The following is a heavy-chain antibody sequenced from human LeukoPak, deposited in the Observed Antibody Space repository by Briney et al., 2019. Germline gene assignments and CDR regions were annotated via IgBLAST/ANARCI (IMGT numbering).Heavy chain of an antibody. CDR2: ISYSGST. CDR3: ARGPVVIIGYGMDV. CDR1: GGSISSYY. Sequence: NPSETLSLTCTVSGGSISSYYWSWIRQPPGKGLEWIAYISYSGSTNYNPSFKSRVTISVDTSKNQFSLKLSSVTAADTAVYYCARGPVVIIGYGMDVWGQGTTVTVSS. D-gene: IGHD3-22*01. V-gene: IGHV4-59*12. J-gene: IGHJ6*02.